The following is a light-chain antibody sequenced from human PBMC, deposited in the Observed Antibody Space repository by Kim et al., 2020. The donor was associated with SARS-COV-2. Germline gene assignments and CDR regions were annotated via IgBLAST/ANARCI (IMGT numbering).Light chain of an antibody. CDR2: KVS. CDR1: QSLGHSDGNTY. J-gene: IGKJ2*01. V-gene: IGKV2-30*02. Sequence: DVVMTQSPLSLPVTLGQPASISCRSSQSLGHSDGNTYLDWFQQRPGRSPRRLIYKVSNRDSGVPDRFSGSGSGTDFTLKISRVEAEDVGVYYCMQNIQWPITFGQGTKLEIK. CDR3: MQNIQWPIT.